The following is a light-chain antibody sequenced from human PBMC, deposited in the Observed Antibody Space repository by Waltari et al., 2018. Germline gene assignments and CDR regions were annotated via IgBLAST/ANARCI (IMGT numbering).Light chain of an antibody. CDR2: AAS. CDR1: QSINSY. Sequence: DIQMTQSPSSLSASVGDRVTITCRASQSINSYLNWYQQKPGKAPKLLIYAASSLQSSVPSRFSGSGSGTDFTLTISSQQPEDFATYYCQQSYSTPRYTFGQGTKLEIK. CDR3: QQSYSTPRYT. V-gene: IGKV1-39*01. J-gene: IGKJ2*01.